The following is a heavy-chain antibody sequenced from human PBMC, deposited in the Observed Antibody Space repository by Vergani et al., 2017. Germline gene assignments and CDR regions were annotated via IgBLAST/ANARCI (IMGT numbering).Heavy chain of an antibody. J-gene: IGHJ6*03. V-gene: IGHV2-26*01. CDR2: IFSNDEK. CDR1: GFPLSNARMG. Sequence: QVTLKESGPVLVKPTETLTLICTVSGFPLSNARMGVSWTRQPPGKALEWLAHIFSNDEKSYSTSLKSRLTISKDTSKSQVVLTMTNMDPVDTATYYCARIRAAAAGYYYYYMDVWSKGTTVTVSS. CDR3: ARIRAAAAGYYYYYMDV. D-gene: IGHD6-13*01.